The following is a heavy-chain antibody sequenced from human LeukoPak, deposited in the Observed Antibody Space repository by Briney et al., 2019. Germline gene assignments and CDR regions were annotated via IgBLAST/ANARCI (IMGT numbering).Heavy chain of an antibody. Sequence: PGESLKISCATSGYRFTNYWIGWVRQMPGKGLEFMGIINPGDSDTRYSPSFQGQVTISADKSFSTAYLQSHSLKASDTAMYYCARHATTGFTVNRFDPWGQGTLVTVFS. CDR3: ARHATTGFTVNRFDP. J-gene: IGHJ5*02. D-gene: IGHD1-26*01. CDR2: INPGDSDT. V-gene: IGHV5-51*01. CDR1: GYRFTNYW.